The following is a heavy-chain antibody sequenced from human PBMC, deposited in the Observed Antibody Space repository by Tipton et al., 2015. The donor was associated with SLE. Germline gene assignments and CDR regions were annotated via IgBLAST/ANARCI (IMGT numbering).Heavy chain of an antibody. D-gene: IGHD2-21*01. Sequence: TLSLTCIVSGDSLIKYYWNWFRQSPGKRLEWIGYVFYTGSTNYNPSFKSRVTISVDTSNNQFSLRLDSVTDADTAIYFCARAKSAMGSYDTWDQGAQVTVSP. CDR1: GDSLIKYY. V-gene: IGHV4-59*01. CDR3: ARAKSAMGSYDT. J-gene: IGHJ5*02. CDR2: VFYTGST.